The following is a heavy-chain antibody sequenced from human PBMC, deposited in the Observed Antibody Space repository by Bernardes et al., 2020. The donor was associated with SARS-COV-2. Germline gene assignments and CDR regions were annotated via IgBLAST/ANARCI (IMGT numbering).Heavy chain of an antibody. CDR2: IRCSGDST. CDR1: GFTFSSHA. Sequence: GGSLRLSCAGSGFTFSSHAMSWVRQAPGKGLEWVSAIRCSGDSTYYADSVTGRFTISRDISKNTLYLQLTSLRAEDTALYYCTKDKGGASTEPSDDWGQGTLVTVSS. J-gene: IGHJ4*02. CDR3: TKDKGGASTEPSDD. D-gene: IGHD2-2*01. V-gene: IGHV3-23*01.